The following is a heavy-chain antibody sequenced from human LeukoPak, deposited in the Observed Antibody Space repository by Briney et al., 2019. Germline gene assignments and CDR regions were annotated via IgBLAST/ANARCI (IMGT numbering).Heavy chain of an antibody. CDR3: ARQGLGNAFDI. V-gene: IGHV1-69*05. J-gene: IGHJ3*02. CDR2: IIPIFGTA. CDR1: GGTFSSYA. D-gene: IGHD6-6*01. Sequence: ASVKVSCKASGGTFSSYAISWVRQAPGQRLEWMGRIIPIFGTANYAQKFQGRVTITTDESTSTAYMELSSLRSEDTAVYYCARQGLGNAFDIWGQGTMVTVSS.